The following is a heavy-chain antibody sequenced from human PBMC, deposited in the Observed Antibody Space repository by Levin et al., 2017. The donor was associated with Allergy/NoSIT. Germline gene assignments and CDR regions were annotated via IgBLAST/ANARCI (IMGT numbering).Heavy chain of an antibody. V-gene: IGHV3-30*18. CDR2: ISYDGSNE. J-gene: IGHJ5*02. D-gene: IGHD6-6*01. CDR3: AKDLIAVRPGWFDP. CDR1: GFTFSSYG. Sequence: SCAASGFTFSSYGMHWVRQAPGKGLEWVAVISYDGSNEYYSDSVKGRFTISRDNSKNTLYLQMNSLRAEDTAVYYCAKDLIAVRPGWFDPWGQGTLVTVSS.